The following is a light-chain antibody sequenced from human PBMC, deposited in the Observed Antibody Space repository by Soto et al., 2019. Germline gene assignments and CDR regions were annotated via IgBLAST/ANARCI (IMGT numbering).Light chain of an antibody. CDR3: QQYSQWPLT. CDR2: GVS. J-gene: IGKJ4*01. V-gene: IGKV3-15*01. Sequence: EIVMTQSPATLSVSPGERATLSCRASQSVTSNLAWYQQKPGQAXRLXMYGVSTRATGIPARFGGSGSATELTLTISSLQSEDFEVYYCQQYSQWPLTFGGGTKVDIK. CDR1: QSVTSN.